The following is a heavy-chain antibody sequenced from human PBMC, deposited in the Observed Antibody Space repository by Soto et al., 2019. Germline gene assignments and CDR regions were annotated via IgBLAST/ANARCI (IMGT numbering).Heavy chain of an antibody. V-gene: IGHV3-30*18. CDR1: GFTFSSYG. Sequence: HPGGSLRLSCAASGFTFSSYGMHWVRQAPGKGLEWVAVISYDGSNKYYADSVKGRFTISRDNSKNTLYLQVNSLRAEDTAVYYCAKDPIMEFIKRGDSSAFDIWGQGTMVTVSS. CDR3: AKDPIMEFIKRGDSSAFDI. J-gene: IGHJ3*02. D-gene: IGHD2-21*02. CDR2: ISYDGSNK.